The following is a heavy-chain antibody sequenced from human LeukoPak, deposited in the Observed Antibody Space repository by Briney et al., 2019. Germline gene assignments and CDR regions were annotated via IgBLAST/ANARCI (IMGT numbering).Heavy chain of an antibody. D-gene: IGHD3-3*01. J-gene: IGHJ6*03. CDR2: IKQDGSEK. CDR1: GFTFITYW. CDR3: ARLRYNDFWSGSWKFYYYMDV. V-gene: IGHV3-7*01. Sequence: GGSLRLSCAASGFTFITYWMTWVRQAPGKGLEWVANIKQDGSEKYYVDSVKGRFTLSRDNAKSSLYLQMNSLRAENTAIYYCARLRYNDFWSGSWKFYYYMDVWGKGTTVTVSS.